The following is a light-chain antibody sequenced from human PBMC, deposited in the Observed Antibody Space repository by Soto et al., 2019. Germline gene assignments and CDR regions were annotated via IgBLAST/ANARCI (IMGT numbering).Light chain of an antibody. CDR1: QSVSNSY. Sequence: VLTQSPGTLSLSVGQRATLSCRASQSVSNSYLAWYQQRPGQAPRLLIYGASSRATGIPDRFSGSGSGTDFTLTISRLEPEDFAVYYCQQYGGSRTFGQGTKVDIK. V-gene: IGKV3-20*01. CDR3: QQYGGSRT. CDR2: GAS. J-gene: IGKJ1*01.